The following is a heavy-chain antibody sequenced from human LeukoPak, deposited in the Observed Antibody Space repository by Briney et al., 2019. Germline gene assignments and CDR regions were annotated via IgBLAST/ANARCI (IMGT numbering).Heavy chain of an antibody. J-gene: IGHJ4*02. CDR3: ARGGLQLWSKPDY. D-gene: IGHD5-18*01. V-gene: IGHV3-23*01. CDR1: GFTVNKYE. CDR2: ISGSGGST. Sequence: GGSLRLSCAASGFTVNKYEMHWVRQAPGKGLEWVSAISGSGGSTYYADSVKGRFTISRDNSKNTLYLQMNRLRAEDTAVYYRARGGLQLWSKPDYWGQGTLVTVSS.